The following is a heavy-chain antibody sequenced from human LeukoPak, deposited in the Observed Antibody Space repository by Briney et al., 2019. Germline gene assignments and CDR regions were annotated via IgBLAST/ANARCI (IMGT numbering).Heavy chain of an antibody. J-gene: IGHJ6*03. Sequence: PGGSLRLSCAASGFSFSNYGMHWVRQAPGKGLEWVAFIRYDGNNKYYADSVKGRFTISRDNSKNTLYLQVNSLRAEDTAVYYCARGWFGEFSYYYYMDVWGKGTTVTVSS. CDR2: IRYDGNNK. D-gene: IGHD3-10*01. V-gene: IGHV3-30*02. CDR1: GFSFSNYG. CDR3: ARGWFGEFSYYYYMDV.